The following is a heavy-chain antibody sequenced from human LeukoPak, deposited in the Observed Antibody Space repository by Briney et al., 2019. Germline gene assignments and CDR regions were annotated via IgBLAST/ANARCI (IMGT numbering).Heavy chain of an antibody. V-gene: IGHV3-21*01. J-gene: IGHJ4*02. D-gene: IGHD2-2*01. CDR1: GFTLSSYS. Sequence: GGSLSLSCAASGFTLSSYSMNWVRQAPGKGLECVSSISSISSYIYYADSVKGRFTISRDNAKNSLYLQMNSLRAEDTAVYYCARDVVVTAAIYFDYWGQGTLVTVSS. CDR2: ISSISSYI. CDR3: ARDVVVTAAIYFDY.